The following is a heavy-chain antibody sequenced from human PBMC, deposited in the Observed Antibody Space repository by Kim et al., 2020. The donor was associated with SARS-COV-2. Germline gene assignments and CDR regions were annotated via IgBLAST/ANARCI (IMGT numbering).Heavy chain of an antibody. D-gene: IGHD3-3*01. CDR1: GGSISSYY. CDR3: AREISITIFGVVTHASYFDY. CDR2: IYYSGST. V-gene: IGHV4-59*01. Sequence: SETLSLTCTVSGGSISSYYWSWIRQPPGKGLEWIGYIYYSGSTNYNPSLKSRVTISVDTSKNQFSLKLSSVTAADTAVYYCAREISITIFGVVTHASYFDYWGQGTLVTVSS. J-gene: IGHJ4*02.